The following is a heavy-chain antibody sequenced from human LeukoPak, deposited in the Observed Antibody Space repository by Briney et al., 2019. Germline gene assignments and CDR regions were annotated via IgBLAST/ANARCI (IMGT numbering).Heavy chain of an antibody. Sequence: ASVKVSCKASGYTFTCYDINWVRRATGQGLEWMGWMNPNTDNTGYAQKFQGRVTMTRNTSISTAYMELSSLRSDDTAVYYCARGEGGAVVSHWGQGTLVTVSS. J-gene: IGHJ4*02. D-gene: IGHD3-22*01. CDR3: ARGEGGAVVSH. V-gene: IGHV1-8*01. CDR2: MNPNTDNT. CDR1: GYTFTCYD.